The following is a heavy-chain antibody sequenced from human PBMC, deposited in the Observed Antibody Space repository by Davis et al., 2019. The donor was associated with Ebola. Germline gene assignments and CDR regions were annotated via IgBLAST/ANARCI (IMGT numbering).Heavy chain of an antibody. V-gene: IGHV3-15*01. Sequence: PGGSLRLSCAASGFTFSTAWMSWVRQAPGKGLEWVGRIKSKTDGGTIDDAAPVKGRFSISRDDSKNTLYLQMNSLRVEDTAVYYCARGYCSGGSCYLFRMEFDYWGQGTLVTVSS. CDR2: IKSKTDGGTI. J-gene: IGHJ4*02. CDR3: ARGYCSGGSCYLFRMEFDY. CDR1: GFTFSTAW. D-gene: IGHD2-15*01.